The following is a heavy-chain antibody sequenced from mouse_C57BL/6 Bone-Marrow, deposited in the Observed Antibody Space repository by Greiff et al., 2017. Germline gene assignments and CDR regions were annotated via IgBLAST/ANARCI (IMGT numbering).Heavy chain of an antibody. CDR3: AKGWYFDF. Sequence: EVQLVESGGGLVQPGGSLKLSCAASGFTFSDYGMAWVRQAPRKGPEWVAFISNLAYSIYYADTVTGRFTISRENAKNTLYLEMSSLRSEDTAMYYCAKGWYFDFWGTGTTVTVSS. V-gene: IGHV5-15*01. CDR1: GFTFSDYG. CDR2: ISNLAYSI. J-gene: IGHJ1*03.